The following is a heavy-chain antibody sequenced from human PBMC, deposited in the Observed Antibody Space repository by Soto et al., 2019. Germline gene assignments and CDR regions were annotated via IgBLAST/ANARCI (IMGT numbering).Heavy chain of an antibody. CDR3: AKRSVGEAGFDP. J-gene: IGHJ5*02. CDR2: ISGSGGST. V-gene: IGHV3-23*01. D-gene: IGHD1-26*01. CDR1: GFTFSSYA. Sequence: EVQLLESGGGLVQPGGSLRLSCAASGFTFSSYAMSWVRQAPGKGLEWVSAISGSGGSTYYADSVKGRFTISRDNSKNMLYLEMSSLRAEETAVYYCAKRSVGEAGFDPWGQGTLVTVSS.